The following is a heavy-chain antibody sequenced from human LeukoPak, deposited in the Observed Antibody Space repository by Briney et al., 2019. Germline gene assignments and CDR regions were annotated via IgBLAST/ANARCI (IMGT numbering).Heavy chain of an antibody. CDR3: AKSDGGIAAAGTLDY. V-gene: IGHV3-30*18. CDR2: ISYDESNK. J-gene: IGHJ4*02. CDR1: GFTFSRYG. D-gene: IGHD6-13*01. Sequence: GGSLRLSCAASGFTFSRYGMHRVRQAPGKGLEWVAVISYDESNKYYADSVKGRFTVSRDNSKNTLFLQMNSLRSEDTAVYYCAKSDGGIAAAGTLDYWGQGALVTVSS.